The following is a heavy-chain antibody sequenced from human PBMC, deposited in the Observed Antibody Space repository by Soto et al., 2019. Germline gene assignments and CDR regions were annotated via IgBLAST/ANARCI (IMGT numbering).Heavy chain of an antibody. CDR2: IYYSGST. CDR1: GGSISSYY. Sequence: QVQLQESGPGLMKPSETLSLTCTVSGGSISSYYWSWIRQPPGKGLEWIGYIYYSGSTNYNPSLKSRVTISVDTSKNQFSLKLSSVTAADTAVYYCARALLGSGWFFDYWGQGTLVTVSS. CDR3: ARALLGSGWFFDY. J-gene: IGHJ4*02. V-gene: IGHV4-59*01. D-gene: IGHD6-19*01.